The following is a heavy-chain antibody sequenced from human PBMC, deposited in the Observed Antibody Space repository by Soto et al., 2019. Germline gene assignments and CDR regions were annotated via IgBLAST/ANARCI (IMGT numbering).Heavy chain of an antibody. J-gene: IGHJ3*02. V-gene: IGHV4-39*01. CDR2: MYYSGST. CDR3: ARHSRWPIDAYGI. Sequence: SETLSLTCTVSGGSISSSSYYWGWIRQPPGKGLEWIGSMYYSGSTYYNPSLKSRVTISVDTSKNQFSLKLSSVTAADTAVYYCARHSRWPIDAYGIWGQGTMVTVSS. CDR1: GGSISSSSYY. D-gene: IGHD2-15*01.